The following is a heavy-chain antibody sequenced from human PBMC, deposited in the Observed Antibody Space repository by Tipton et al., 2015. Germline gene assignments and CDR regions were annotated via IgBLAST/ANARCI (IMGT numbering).Heavy chain of an antibody. J-gene: IGHJ6*02. D-gene: IGHD2-2*01. CDR2: ISSSSSYI. CDR1: GFTFSSYS. V-gene: IGHV3-21*01. Sequence: TLSLTCAASGFTFSSYSMNWVRQAPGKGLEWVSSISSSSSYIYYADSVKGRFTISRDNAKNSLYLQLNSLRDEDTALYYCARSYYQLLATERVFGMDVWGQGTTVTVSS. CDR3: ARSYYQLLATERVFGMDV.